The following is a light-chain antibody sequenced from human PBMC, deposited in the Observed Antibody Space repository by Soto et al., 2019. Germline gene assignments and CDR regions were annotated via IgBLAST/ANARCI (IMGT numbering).Light chain of an antibody. CDR3: HQYENWPQT. V-gene: IGKV3-15*01. CDR2: GAS. CDR1: QSISSD. Sequence: EIVMTQSPATLSVSPVERATLSCMASQSISSDLAWYQQKPGQAPRLLIYGASTRATGVPARFSGSGSGTDFTLTINSLQSEDFALYYCHQYENWPQTFGQGTKVDIK. J-gene: IGKJ1*01.